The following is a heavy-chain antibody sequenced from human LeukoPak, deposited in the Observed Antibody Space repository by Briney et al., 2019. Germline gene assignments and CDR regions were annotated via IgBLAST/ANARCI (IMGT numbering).Heavy chain of an antibody. Sequence: SQTLSLTCTVSGGSISSGDYYWSWIRQPPGKGLEWIGYIYYSGSTYYNPSLKSRVTISVDTSKNQFSLKLSSVTAADTAVYYCARGIAAAGPGFDYWGQGTLVTVSS. CDR2: IYYSGST. CDR1: GGSISSGDYY. CDR3: ARGIAAAGPGFDY. J-gene: IGHJ4*02. D-gene: IGHD6-13*01. V-gene: IGHV4-30-4*01.